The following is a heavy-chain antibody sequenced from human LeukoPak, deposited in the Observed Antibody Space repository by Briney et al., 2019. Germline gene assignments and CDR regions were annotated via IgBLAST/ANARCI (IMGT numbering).Heavy chain of an antibody. CDR3: ARGQGGNYYLNYFDY. Sequence: SETLSLTCTVTGGSFSTYYWSWIRQPPGKGPEWIGHFYYSGSTTYNPSLKSRVTFSVDTSRNQFSLKLTSVTAADTALYYCARGQGGNYYLNYFDYWGQGALVTVSS. CDR1: GGSFSTYY. V-gene: IGHV4-59*01. D-gene: IGHD1-26*01. J-gene: IGHJ4*02. CDR2: FYYSGST.